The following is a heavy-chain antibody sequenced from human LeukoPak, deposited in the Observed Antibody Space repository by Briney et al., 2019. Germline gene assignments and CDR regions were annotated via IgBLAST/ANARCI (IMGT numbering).Heavy chain of an antibody. V-gene: IGHV3-30*04. J-gene: IGHJ4*02. CDR3: VRAGPGRWQPPDY. CDR1: GFTFSNYL. D-gene: IGHD5-24*01. Sequence: PGKSLRLSCAASGFTFSNYLMHWVRQVPGKGLDWVAVISPDGKNKYYADSVQGRFTISRDNSKNIVSLDMISLRTEDTAIYYCVRAGPGRWQPPDYWGQGTLVTASS. CDR2: ISPDGKNK.